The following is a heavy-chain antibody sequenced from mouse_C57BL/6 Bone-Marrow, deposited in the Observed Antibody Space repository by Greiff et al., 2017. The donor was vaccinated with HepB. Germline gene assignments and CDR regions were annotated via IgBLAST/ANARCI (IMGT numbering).Heavy chain of an antibody. CDR2: ILPGSGST. J-gene: IGHJ1*03. CDR3: ARVPYYYGSSRGYFDV. CDR1: GYTFTGYW. V-gene: IGHV1-9*01. D-gene: IGHD1-1*01. Sequence: VQLQESGAELMKPGASVKLSCKATGYTFTGYWIEWVKQRPGHGLEWIGEILPGSGSTNYNEKFKGKATFTADTSSNTAYMPLSSLTTEDSAIYYCARVPYYYGSSRGYFDVWGTGTTVTVSS.